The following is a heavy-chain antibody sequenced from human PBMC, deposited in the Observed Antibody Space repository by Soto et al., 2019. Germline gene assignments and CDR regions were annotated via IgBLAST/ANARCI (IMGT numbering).Heavy chain of an antibody. Sequence: QVQLVQSGAEVTKPGSSVKVSCKASGGTFSSYAISWVRQAPGQGLEWMGGIIPIFGTANYAQKFQGRVTITADESTSTAYMELSSLRSEDTDVYYCAREREVGIYGSGSYLDYWGQGTLVTVSS. CDR2: IIPIFGTA. J-gene: IGHJ4*02. V-gene: IGHV1-69*01. D-gene: IGHD3-10*01. CDR3: AREREVGIYGSGSYLDY. CDR1: GGTFSSYA.